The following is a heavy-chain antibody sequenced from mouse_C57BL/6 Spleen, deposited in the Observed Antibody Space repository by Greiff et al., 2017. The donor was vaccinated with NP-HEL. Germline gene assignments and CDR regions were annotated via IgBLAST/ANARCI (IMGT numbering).Heavy chain of an antibody. D-gene: IGHD2-3*01. CDR3: ARQEVTFDD. J-gene: IGHJ2*01. V-gene: IGHV5-6*02. CDR2: ISSGGSYT. Sequence: EVMLVESGGDLAKPGGSLKLSCAASGFTFSSYGMSWVRQTPDKRLEWVATISSGGSYTYYPDSVKGRFTISRDNAKNTLYLQMSSLKSEDTAMYYCARQEVTFDDWGQGTTLTVSS. CDR1: GFTFSSYG.